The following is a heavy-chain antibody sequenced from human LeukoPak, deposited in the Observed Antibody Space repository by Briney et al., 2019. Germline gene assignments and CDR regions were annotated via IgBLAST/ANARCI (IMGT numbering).Heavy chain of an antibody. CDR2: ISSSSSTI. D-gene: IGHD3-10*01. J-gene: IGHJ4*02. CDR3: ARGSGRLEPL. Sequence: GGSLRLSCAASGFTFSSYSMNWVRQAPGKGLEWVSYISSSSSTIYYADSVEGRFTISRDNAKNSLYLQMNSLRAEDTAVYYCARGSGRLEPLWGQGTLVTVSS. CDR1: GFTFSSYS. V-gene: IGHV3-48*04.